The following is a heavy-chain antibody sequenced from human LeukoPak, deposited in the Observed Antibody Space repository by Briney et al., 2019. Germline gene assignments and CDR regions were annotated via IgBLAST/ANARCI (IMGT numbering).Heavy chain of an antibody. Sequence: ASVKVSCKASGYTFTSYGISWVRQAPGQGLEWMGWISAYNGNTNYAQKLQGRVTMTTDTSTSTAYMELRSLRSDDTAVYYCARGYYYGSRGAEWFDPWGQGTLVTVSS. J-gene: IGHJ5*02. D-gene: IGHD3-10*01. CDR1: GYTFTSYG. V-gene: IGHV1-18*01. CDR2: ISAYNGNT. CDR3: ARGYYYGSRGAEWFDP.